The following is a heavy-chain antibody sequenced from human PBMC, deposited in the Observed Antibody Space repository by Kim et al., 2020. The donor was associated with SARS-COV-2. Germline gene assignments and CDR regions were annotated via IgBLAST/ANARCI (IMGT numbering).Heavy chain of an antibody. D-gene: IGHD3-22*01. Sequence: GGSLRLSCAASGFTFSNAWMSWVRQAPGKGLEWVGRIKSKTDGGTTDYAAPVKGRFTISRDDSKNTLYLQMNSLKTEDTAVYYCTTASDYYDSSGYPYYYYGMDVWGQGTTVTVSS. J-gene: IGHJ6*02. CDR2: IKSKTDGGTT. CDR1: GFTFSNAW. V-gene: IGHV3-15*01. CDR3: TTASDYYDSSGYPYYYYGMDV.